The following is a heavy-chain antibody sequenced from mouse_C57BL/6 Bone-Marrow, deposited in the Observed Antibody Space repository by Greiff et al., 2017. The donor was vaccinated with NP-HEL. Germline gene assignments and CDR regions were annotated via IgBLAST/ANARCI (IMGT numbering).Heavy chain of an antibody. Sequence: VQLKESGAELVRPGASVKLSCTASGFNIKDDYMHWVKQRPEQGLEWIGWIDPENGDTEYASKFQGKATITADTSYNTSYLQLGSLTSEDTAAYYCLLLRLFDYWGQGTTLTVSS. V-gene: IGHV14-4*01. J-gene: IGHJ2*01. CDR3: LLLRLFDY. CDR1: GFNIKDDY. D-gene: IGHD1-1*01. CDR2: IDPENGDT.